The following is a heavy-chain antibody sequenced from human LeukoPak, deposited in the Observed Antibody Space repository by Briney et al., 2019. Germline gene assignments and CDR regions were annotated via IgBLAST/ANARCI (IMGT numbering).Heavy chain of an antibody. D-gene: IGHD4/OR15-4a*01. CDR3: AKDLRDTSRLWGFDY. V-gene: IGHV3-23*01. CDR1: GFTFSSYA. J-gene: IGHJ4*02. CDR2: ISGDGIT. Sequence: GGSLRLSCAASGFTFSSYAMSWVRQAPGKGLEWVSSISGDGITYYADSVKGRFTISRDNSKNTLYLQMNSLRVEDTAVYYCAKDLRDTSRLWGFDYWGQGTLVTVSS.